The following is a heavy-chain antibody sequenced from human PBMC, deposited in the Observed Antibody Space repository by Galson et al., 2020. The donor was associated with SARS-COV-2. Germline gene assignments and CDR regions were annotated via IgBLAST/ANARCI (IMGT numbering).Heavy chain of an antibody. D-gene: IGHD2-15*01. J-gene: IGHJ4*02. CDR1: GGSIRSGGYS. V-gene: IGHV4-30-2*01. Sequence: SETLSLTCAVSGGSIRSGGYSWSWIRQPPGKGLEWIGYISHSGSTYYNPSLKSRVTISVDRSKNQFSLKLSAVTAADTAVYYCARGWGYCSGGSCPYLENWGQGTLVTVSS. CDR3: ARGWGYCSGGSCPYLEN. CDR2: ISHSGST.